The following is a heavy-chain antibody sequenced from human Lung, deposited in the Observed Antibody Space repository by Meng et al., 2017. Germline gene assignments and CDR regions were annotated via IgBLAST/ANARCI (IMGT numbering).Heavy chain of an antibody. V-gene: IGHV3-74*01. D-gene: IGHD1-1*01. CDR3: TNDRLNH. J-gene: IGHJ1*01. CDR1: GFTFTDHW. CDR2: INRDGTKP. Sequence: VRLGESGGGLVPPGGSLGLSCAASGFTFTDHWMHWVRQGPGKGLVWVSRINRDGTKPTYADSVKGRFTISRDNAKNTLYLQMNNLRAEDTAFYYCTNDRLNHWGQGALVTVSS.